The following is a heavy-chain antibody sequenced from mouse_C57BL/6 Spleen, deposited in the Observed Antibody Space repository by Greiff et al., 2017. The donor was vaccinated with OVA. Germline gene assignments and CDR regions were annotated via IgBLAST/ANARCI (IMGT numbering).Heavy chain of an antibody. Sequence: VQRVESGPGLVQPSQSLSITCTVSGFSLTSYGVHWVRQSPGKGLEWLGVIWSGGSTDYNAAFISRLSISKDNSKSQVFFKMNSLQADDTAIYYCARMRDYDEGYFDYWGQGTTLTVSS. CDR2: IWSGGST. V-gene: IGHV2-2*01. CDR1: GFSLTSYG. CDR3: ARMRDYDEGYFDY. D-gene: IGHD2-4*01. J-gene: IGHJ2*01.